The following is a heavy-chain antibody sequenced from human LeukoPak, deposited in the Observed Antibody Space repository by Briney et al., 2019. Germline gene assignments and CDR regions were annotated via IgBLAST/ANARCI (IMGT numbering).Heavy chain of an antibody. CDR1: GFTLGTYW. J-gene: IGHJ2*01. Sequence: GGSLRLSCAASGFTLGTYWMSWVRQAPGKRLEWVANIKVDGSEKYYVDSVEGRFTISRDNARNSLYLQMNSLRAEDTAVYYCARDTWYIDLWGRGTLVIVSS. CDR3: ARDTWYIDL. CDR2: IKVDGSEK. V-gene: IGHV3-7*01.